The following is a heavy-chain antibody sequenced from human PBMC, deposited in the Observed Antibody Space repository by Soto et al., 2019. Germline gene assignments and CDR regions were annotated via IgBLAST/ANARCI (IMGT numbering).Heavy chain of an antibody. CDR1: GGSISSGGSY. J-gene: IGHJ2*01. V-gene: IGHV4-31*01. D-gene: IGHD2-2*01. CDR3: ARDHCFSSSCSALDL. Sequence: QVQLQESGPGLVKPSQTLSLICTVSGGSISSGGSYWSWIRQSPGKGLEWIRYIYYSGTTYYNPSLKSPVSISLDTSKNQFSLKLSSVTAADTAIYYCARDHCFSSSCSALDLWGRGTLVTGSS. CDR2: IYYSGTT.